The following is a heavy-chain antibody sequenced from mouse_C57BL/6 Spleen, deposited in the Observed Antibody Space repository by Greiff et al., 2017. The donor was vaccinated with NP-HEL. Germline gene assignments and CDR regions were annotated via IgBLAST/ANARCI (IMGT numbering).Heavy chain of an antibody. V-gene: IGHV1-77*01. J-gene: IGHJ1*03. Sequence: VQLQQSGAVLVQPGASVKLSCTASGYTFTDYCMNWVKQRPGQSLEWIGDISPGSGSTYYNENVKGRSTLTADKASSTAYLELRRLTSEDSAVYYCARGDGGRSYWYFDVWGTGTTVTVSS. D-gene: IGHD1-1*02. CDR3: ARGDGGRSYWYFDV. CDR2: ISPGSGST. CDR1: GYTFTDYC.